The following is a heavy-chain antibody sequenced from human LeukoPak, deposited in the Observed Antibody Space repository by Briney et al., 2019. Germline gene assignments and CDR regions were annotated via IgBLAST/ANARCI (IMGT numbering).Heavy chain of an antibody. CDR2: IKQDGSET. D-gene: IGHD6-25*01. Sequence: GGSLRLSCAASGFTFSSYWMSWVRQAPGKGLEWVANIKQDGSETYYVDSVKGRFNISRDNAKNSLFLQMNSLRGEDTAVYYCARSGGRGSGWAYWGQGILVTVSS. CDR1: GFTFSSYW. J-gene: IGHJ4*02. V-gene: IGHV3-7*01. CDR3: ARSGGRGSGWAY.